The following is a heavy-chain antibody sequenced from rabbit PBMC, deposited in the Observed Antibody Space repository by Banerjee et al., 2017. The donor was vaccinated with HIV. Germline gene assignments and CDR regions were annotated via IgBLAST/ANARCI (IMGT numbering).Heavy chain of an antibody. CDR2: IYTSSTGST. D-gene: IGHD4-1*01. CDR3: ARDLAGITGWNFGL. V-gene: IGHV1S40*01. Sequence: QSLEESGGGLVKPGGTLTLTCTASGIDFSSYYYMCWVRQAPGKGLEWIGCIYTSSTGSTWYASWAKGRFTISKTSSTTVTLQMTSLTVADTATYFCARDLAGITGWNFGLWGQGTLVTVS. CDR1: GIDFSSYYY. J-gene: IGHJ4*01.